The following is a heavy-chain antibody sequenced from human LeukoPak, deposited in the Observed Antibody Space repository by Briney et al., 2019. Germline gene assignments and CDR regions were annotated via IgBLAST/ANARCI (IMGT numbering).Heavy chain of an antibody. Sequence: SVTVSCKASGGTFSSYAISWVRQAPGQGLEWMGGIIPIFGTANYAQKFQGRVTITTDESTSTAYMEQSSLRSEDTAVYYCAGPDCSSTSCYSGLNYWGQGTLVTVSS. V-gene: IGHV1-69*05. CDR2: IIPIFGTA. J-gene: IGHJ4*02. CDR3: AGPDCSSTSCYSGLNY. CDR1: GGTFSSYA. D-gene: IGHD2-2*02.